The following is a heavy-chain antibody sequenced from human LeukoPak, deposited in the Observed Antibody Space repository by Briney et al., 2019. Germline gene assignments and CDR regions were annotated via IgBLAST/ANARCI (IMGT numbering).Heavy chain of an antibody. CDR2: INYDGSEK. D-gene: IGHD2-21*01. Sequence: PGGSLRLSCAASGFTFSRYWMTWVRQAPGKGLEWVANINYDGSEKYYADSLKGRFTISRDNANNSLSLEMNTLRGEDTGVYYCARWGPHCVGDSRNLYYYGMDAWGHGSSVTVS. J-gene: IGHJ6*02. CDR3: ARWGPHCVGDSRNLYYYGMDA. V-gene: IGHV3-7*04. CDR1: GFTFSRYW.